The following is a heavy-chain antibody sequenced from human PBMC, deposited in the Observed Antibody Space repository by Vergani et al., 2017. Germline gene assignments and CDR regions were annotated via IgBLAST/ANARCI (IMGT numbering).Heavy chain of an antibody. V-gene: IGHV3-23*01. J-gene: IGHJ4*02. CDR3: AKDWCSGGSCYSGFGDY. CDR2: ISGSGGST. D-gene: IGHD2-15*01. Sequence: EVQLLESGGGLVQPGGSLRLSCAASGFTFSSYAMSWVRQAPGKGLEWVSGISGSGGSTYYADSVKGRFTISSDNSKNTLYLQMNSLRAEDTAVYYCAKDWCSGGSCYSGFGDYWGQGTLVTVSS. CDR1: GFTFSSYA.